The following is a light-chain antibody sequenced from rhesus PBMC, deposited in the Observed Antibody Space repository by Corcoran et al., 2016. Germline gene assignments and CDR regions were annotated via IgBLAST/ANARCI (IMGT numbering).Light chain of an antibody. J-gene: IGKJ2*01. CDR1: QGISSW. CDR2: GES. CDR3: QQYDDLPYS. V-gene: IGKV1-19*01. Sequence: DIQMTQSPSSLSASVGDKVTITCHASQGISSWVAWYQQKPGKAPKPLIYGESSFQSGVPSRFSGSGTGTDYTLHISNLQPEDFATYYCQQYDDLPYSFGQATKVEIK.